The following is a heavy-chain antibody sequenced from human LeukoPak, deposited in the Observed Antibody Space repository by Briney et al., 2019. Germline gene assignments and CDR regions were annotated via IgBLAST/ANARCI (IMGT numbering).Heavy chain of an antibody. CDR2: IRYDGSNK. V-gene: IGHV3-30*02. CDR1: GFTFSSYG. CDR3: AKDLTLWIQLWLTGSRDLFLPDY. Sequence: PGGSLRLSCAASGFTFSSYGMHWVRQAPGKGLEWVAFIRYDGSNKYYADSVKGRFTISRDNSKNTLYLQMNSLRAEDTAVYYCAKDLTLWIQLWLTGSRDLFLPDYWGQGTLVTVSS. J-gene: IGHJ4*02. D-gene: IGHD5-18*01.